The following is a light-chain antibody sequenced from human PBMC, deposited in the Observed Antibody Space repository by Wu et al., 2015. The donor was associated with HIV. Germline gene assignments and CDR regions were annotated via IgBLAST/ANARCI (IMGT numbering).Light chain of an antibody. CDR3: QQYDSYSWT. V-gene: IGKV1-5*03. CDR2: KAS. Sequence: DIQMTQSPSTLSASVGDRVNITCRASQSLRGWLAWYQQKPGKAPKLLIYKASTLQSGVPSRFSGGGSGTEFTLTINSLQPDDFATYYCQQYDSYSWTFGQGTKVEIK. J-gene: IGKJ1*01. CDR1: QSLRGW.